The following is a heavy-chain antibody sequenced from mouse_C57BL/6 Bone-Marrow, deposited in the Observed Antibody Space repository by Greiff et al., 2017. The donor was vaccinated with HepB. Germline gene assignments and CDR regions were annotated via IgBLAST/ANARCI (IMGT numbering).Heavy chain of an antibody. CDR2: ISSGGDYI. D-gene: IGHD1-1*02. Sequence: EVQGVESGEGLVKPGGSLKLSCAASGFTFSSYAMSWVRQTPEKRLEWVAYISSGGDYIYYADTVKGRFTISRDNARNTLYLQMSSLKFEDTAMYYCTRVEKGSYYAMDYWGQGTSVTVSS. CDR3: TRVEKGSYYAMDY. CDR1: GFTFSSYA. J-gene: IGHJ4*01. V-gene: IGHV5-9-1*02.